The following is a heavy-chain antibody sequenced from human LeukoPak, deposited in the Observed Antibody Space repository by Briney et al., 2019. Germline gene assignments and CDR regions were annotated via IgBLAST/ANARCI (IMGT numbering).Heavy chain of an antibody. J-gene: IGHJ4*02. V-gene: IGHV3-11*04. CDR3: ATESDIVVVPAAI. D-gene: IGHD2-2*01. CDR2: ISSSGSTI. CDR1: GFTFSDYY. Sequence: GGSLRLSCAASGFTFSDYYMSWIRQAPGKGLEWVSYISSSGSTIYYADSVKGRFTISRDNAKNSLYLQMNSLRAEETAVYYCATESDIVVVPAAIWGQGTLVTVSS.